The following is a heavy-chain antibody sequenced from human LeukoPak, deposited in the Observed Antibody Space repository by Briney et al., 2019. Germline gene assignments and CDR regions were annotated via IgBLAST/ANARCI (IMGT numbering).Heavy chain of an antibody. Sequence: ASETLSLTCAVSGGSISSSNWWSWVCQPPGKGLEWIGEIYHSGSTNYNPSLKSRVTISVDKSKNQFSLKLSSVTAADTAVYYCARAYGSEEDYYYGMDVWGKGTTVTVSS. J-gene: IGHJ6*04. CDR3: ARAYGSEEDYYYGMDV. V-gene: IGHV4-4*02. CDR2: IYHSGST. D-gene: IGHD3-10*01. CDR1: GGSISSSNW.